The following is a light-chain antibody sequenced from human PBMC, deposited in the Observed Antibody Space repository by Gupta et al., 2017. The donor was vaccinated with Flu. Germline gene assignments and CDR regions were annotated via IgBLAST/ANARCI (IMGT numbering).Light chain of an antibody. CDR1: TGHNGYI. CDR3: ETWDSRGYV. J-gene: IGLJ1*01. CDR2: LEGSGSY. V-gene: IGLV4-60*02. Sequence: QPVLTQSYSASASLGSSVKLTCPLNTGHNGYIIAWHQQQPGKAPRFLMKLEGSGSYDKGSGVPDRFSGSSSGADRHLTISNLQFEDEADYYCETWDSRGYVFGAGTKLTVL.